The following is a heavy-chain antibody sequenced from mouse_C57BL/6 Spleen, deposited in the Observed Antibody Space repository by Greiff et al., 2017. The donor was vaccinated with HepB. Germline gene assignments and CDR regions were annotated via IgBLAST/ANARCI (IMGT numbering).Heavy chain of an antibody. D-gene: IGHD1-1*01. CDR3: ARDQAFITTVFDY. CDR2: ISDGGSYT. CDR1: GFTFSSYA. J-gene: IGHJ2*01. V-gene: IGHV5-4*01. Sequence: DVMLVESGGGLVKPGGSLKLSCAASGFTFSSYAMSWVRQTPEKRLEWVATISDGGSYTYYPDNVKGRFTISRDNAKNNLYLQMSHLKSEDTAMYYCARDQAFITTVFDYWGQGTTLTVSS.